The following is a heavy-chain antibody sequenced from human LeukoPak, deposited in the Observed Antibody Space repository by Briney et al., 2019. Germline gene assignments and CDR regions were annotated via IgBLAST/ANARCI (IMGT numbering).Heavy chain of an antibody. Sequence: ASVKVSCKVSGDTLSELSIHWVRQAPGQGLEWMGWINPNSGGTNYAQKFQGRVTMTRDTSISTAYMELSRLRSDDTAVYYCAREGSYAFDIWGQGTMVTVSS. CDR1: GDTLSELS. CDR3: AREGSYAFDI. V-gene: IGHV1-2*02. J-gene: IGHJ3*02. CDR2: INPNSGGT.